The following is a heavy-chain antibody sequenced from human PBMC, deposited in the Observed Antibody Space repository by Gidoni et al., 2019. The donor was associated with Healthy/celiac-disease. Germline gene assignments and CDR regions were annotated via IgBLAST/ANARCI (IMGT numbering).Heavy chain of an antibody. Sequence: QLQLQESGPGLVKPSETLSLTCNVSGGSISSSSYYWGWIRQPPGTGLEWLGSIFYSGSTYYNTSLKSRFTISVDTSKNQFSLKLSSVTAADTAVYYCARHRSVGGYYDSSGYYYFLDIWGQGTMVTVSS. J-gene: IGHJ3*02. CDR2: IFYSGST. D-gene: IGHD3-22*01. V-gene: IGHV4-39*01. CDR3: ARHRSVGGYYDSSGYYYFLDI. CDR1: GGSISSSSYY.